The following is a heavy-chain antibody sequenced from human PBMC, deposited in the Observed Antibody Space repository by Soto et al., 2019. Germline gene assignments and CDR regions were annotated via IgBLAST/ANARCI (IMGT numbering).Heavy chain of an antibody. J-gene: IGHJ6*03. Sequence: GGCLRLSCAASGFTFSSYDMHWVHQATGKGLEWGSAIGTAGDTYYPGSVTGRFTISRENAKNSLYLQRNSLRAGGTAAYYCARAGYSSGWSQYYYYCMDVWGKGTRVT. CDR3: ARAGYSSGWSQYYYYCMDV. D-gene: IGHD6-19*01. CDR1: GFTFSSYD. V-gene: IGHV3-13*01. CDR2: IGTAGDT.